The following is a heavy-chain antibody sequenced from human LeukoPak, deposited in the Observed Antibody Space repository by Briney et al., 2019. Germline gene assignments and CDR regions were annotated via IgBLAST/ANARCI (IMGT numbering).Heavy chain of an antibody. V-gene: IGHV4-34*01. CDR1: GGSFSGYY. Sequence: PSETLSLTCAVYGGSFSGYYWSWIRQPPGKGLEWIGEINHSGSTNYNPSLKSRVTISVDTSKNQFSLKLSSVTAADTAVYYCANTEDCGGDCYPDYWGQGTLVTVSS. J-gene: IGHJ4*02. CDR2: INHSGST. CDR3: ANTEDCGGDCYPDY. D-gene: IGHD2-21*01.